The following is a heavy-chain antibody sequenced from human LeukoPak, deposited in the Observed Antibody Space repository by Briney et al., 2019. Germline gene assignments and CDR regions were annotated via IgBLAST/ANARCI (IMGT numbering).Heavy chain of an antibody. CDR1: GYTFTGYY. V-gene: IGHV1-2*02. CDR3: AITYYYGSGSYVIWGAFDI. CDR2: INPNSGGT. D-gene: IGHD3-10*01. Sequence: ASVKVSCKASGYTFTGYYMHWVRQAPGQGLEWMGSINPNSGGTNYAQKFQGRVTMTRDTSISTAYMELSRLRSDDTAVYYCAITYYYGSGSYVIWGAFDIWGQGTMVTVSS. J-gene: IGHJ3*02.